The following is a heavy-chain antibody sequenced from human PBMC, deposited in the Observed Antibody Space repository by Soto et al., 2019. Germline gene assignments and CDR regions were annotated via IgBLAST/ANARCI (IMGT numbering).Heavy chain of an antibody. CDR3: AKDLIVGAAYYYGMDV. V-gene: IGHV3-30*18. CDR1: GFTFSSYG. CDR2: ISYDGSNK. J-gene: IGHJ6*02. Sequence: RRLSCAASGFTFSSYGMHWVRQAPGKGLEWVAVISYDGSNKYYADSVKGRFTISRDNSKNTLYLQMNSLRAEDTAVYYCAKDLIVGAAYYYGMDVWGQGTTVTVFS. D-gene: IGHD1-26*01.